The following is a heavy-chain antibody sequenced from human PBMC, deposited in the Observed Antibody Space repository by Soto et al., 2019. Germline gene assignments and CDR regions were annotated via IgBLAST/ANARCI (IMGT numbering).Heavy chain of an antibody. D-gene: IGHD4-17*01. Sequence: QVQLVESGGGVVQPGRSLRLSCAGSGFTFNTYGMHWVRQAPGRGLEWLAVISYDGGVTYYADSVKGRFTISRDNSKNTLYLQMNSLRPEDTAMYYCARDSIMDYGNWFDPWGQGTRVIVSS. CDR1: GFTFNTYG. CDR3: ARDSIMDYGNWFDP. J-gene: IGHJ5*02. CDR2: ISYDGGVT. V-gene: IGHV3-30*03.